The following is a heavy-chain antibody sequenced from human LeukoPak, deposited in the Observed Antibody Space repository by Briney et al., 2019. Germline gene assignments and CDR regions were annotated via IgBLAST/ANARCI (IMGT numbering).Heavy chain of an antibody. J-gene: IGHJ3*02. CDR3: ARDYSSPRGAFDI. Sequence: GGSLRLSCAASGFTFSSYSMNWVRQAPGKGLEWVSSISSSSSYIYYADSVKGRFTISRDNAKNSLYLQMNSLRAEDTAVYYCARDYSSPRGAFDIWGQGTMVTVSS. V-gene: IGHV3-21*01. CDR1: GFTFSSYS. D-gene: IGHD6-13*01. CDR2: ISSSSSYI.